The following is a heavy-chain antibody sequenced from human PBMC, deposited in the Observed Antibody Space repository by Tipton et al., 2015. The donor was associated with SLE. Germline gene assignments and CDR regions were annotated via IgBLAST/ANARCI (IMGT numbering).Heavy chain of an antibody. J-gene: IGHJ6*03. Sequence: TLSLTCTVSGYSISGHYWTWIRQSPGKGLEWIGYIYSSGSTNYNPSLKSRVTISVDTSKNQFSLKLRSVTAADTAIYYCARLKGRLELPGYHYYMDVWGKGTTVTVSS. CDR3: ARLKGRLELPGYHYYMDV. CDR2: IYSSGST. V-gene: IGHV4-4*08. CDR1: GYSISGHY. D-gene: IGHD1-7*01.